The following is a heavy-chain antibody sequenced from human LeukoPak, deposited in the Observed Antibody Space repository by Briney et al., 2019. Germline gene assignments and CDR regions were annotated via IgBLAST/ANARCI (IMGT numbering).Heavy chain of an antibody. V-gene: IGHV1-2*02. CDR1: GYTFTGYY. Sequence: ASVKVSCKASGYTFTGYYMHWVRQAPGQGLEWMGWINPNSGGTNYAQKFQGRVTMTRDTSISTAYMELSRLRSDDTAVYYCARGGLRFLEWQPADAFDIWGQGTMVTVS. D-gene: IGHD3-3*01. J-gene: IGHJ3*02. CDR2: INPNSGGT. CDR3: ARGGLRFLEWQPADAFDI.